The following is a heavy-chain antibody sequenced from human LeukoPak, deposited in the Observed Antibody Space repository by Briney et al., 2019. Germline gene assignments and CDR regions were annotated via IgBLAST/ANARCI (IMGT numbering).Heavy chain of an antibody. Sequence: ASVKVSCKASGGTFSSYAISWVRQAPGQGLEWMGRIIPIFGTANYAQKFQGRVTITTDESTSTAYMELSSLRAEDTAVYYCAKGPSYYYDSSGYYCWGQGTLVTVSS. V-gene: IGHV1-69*05. J-gene: IGHJ4*02. D-gene: IGHD3-22*01. CDR1: GGTFSSYA. CDR3: AKGPSYYYDSSGYYC. CDR2: IIPIFGTA.